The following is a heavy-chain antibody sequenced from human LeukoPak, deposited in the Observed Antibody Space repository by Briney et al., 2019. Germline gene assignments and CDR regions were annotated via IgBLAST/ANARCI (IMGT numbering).Heavy chain of an antibody. CDR3: ARDSGGKAAEAFDI. J-gene: IGHJ3*02. V-gene: IGHV1-69*01. Sequence: SVKVSCKASGGTFSSYAISWVRQAPGQGLEWMGGIIPIFGTANYAQKFQGRVTITADESTSTAYKELSSLRSEDTAVYYCARDSGGKAAEAFDIWGQGTMVTVSS. D-gene: IGHD3-16*01. CDR2: IIPIFGTA. CDR1: GGTFSSYA.